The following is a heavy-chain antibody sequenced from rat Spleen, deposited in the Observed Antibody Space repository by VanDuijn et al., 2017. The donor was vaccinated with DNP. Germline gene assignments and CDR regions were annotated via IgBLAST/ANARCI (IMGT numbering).Heavy chain of an antibody. CDR1: GFSLTSYG. V-gene: IGHV2S12*01. Sequence: QVQLKESGPGLVQPSQTLSLTCTVSGFSLTSYGINWVRQPPGKGLEWIAAISSGGSTYYNSALKSRLSISRDTSKSQVFLKMNSLQTEDTATYYCARYYGYNYYAMDAWGQGTSVTVSS. D-gene: IGHD1-9*01. J-gene: IGHJ4*01. CDR3: ARYYGYNYYAMDA. CDR2: ISSGGST.